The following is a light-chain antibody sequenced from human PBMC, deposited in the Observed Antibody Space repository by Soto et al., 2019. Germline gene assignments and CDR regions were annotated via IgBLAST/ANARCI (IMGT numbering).Light chain of an antibody. V-gene: IGKV1-5*01. CDR1: QSISSW. J-gene: IGKJ4*01. Sequence: DIQMTQSPSTLSASVGDRFTITCRASQSISSWLAWYQQKPGKAPKLLIYDASSLESGVPSRFSGSGSATEFTLTISSLQPEDFATYYCLQANSFPLTFGGGTKGDIK. CDR2: DAS. CDR3: LQANSFPLT.